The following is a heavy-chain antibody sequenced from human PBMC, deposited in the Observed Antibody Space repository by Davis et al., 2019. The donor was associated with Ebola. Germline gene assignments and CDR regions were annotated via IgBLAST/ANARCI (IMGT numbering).Heavy chain of an antibody. CDR3: NSGTEVDY. D-gene: IGHD1-1*01. CDR1: GFTFSGSA. CDR2: IRSKANSYAT. J-gene: IGHJ4*02. Sequence: GGSLRLSCAASGFTFSGSAMHWVRQASGKGLEWVGRIRSKANSYATAYAASVKGRFTISRDDSKNTAYLQMNSLKTEDTAVYYSNSGTEVDYWGQGTLVTVSS. V-gene: IGHV3-73*01.